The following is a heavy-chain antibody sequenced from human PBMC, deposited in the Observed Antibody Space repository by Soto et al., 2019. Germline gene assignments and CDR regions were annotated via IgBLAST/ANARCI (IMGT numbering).Heavy chain of an antibody. D-gene: IGHD1-1*01. J-gene: IGHJ5*02. CDR1: GGSVSSGSYY. CDR2: IYYSGST. V-gene: IGHV4-61*01. Sequence: SETLSLTCTVSGGSVSSGSYYWSWIRQPPGKGLEWIGYIYYSGSTNYNPSLKSRVTISVDTSKNQFSLKLSSVTAADTAVYYCARVRNPPRFRGLERRPNPWFDPWGQGTLVTVSS. CDR3: ARVRNPPRFRGLERRPNPWFDP.